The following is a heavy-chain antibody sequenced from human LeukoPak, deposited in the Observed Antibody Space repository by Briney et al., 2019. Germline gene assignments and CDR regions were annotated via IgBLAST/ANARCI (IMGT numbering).Heavy chain of an antibody. CDR2: IWYDGSNK. Sequence: GGSLRLSCAASGFTFSSYSMNWVRQAPGKGLEWVAVIWYDGSNKYYADSVKGRFTISRDNSKNTLYLLMNSLSAEDTAVYYCARDISARYLDYWGQGTLVTVSS. CDR1: GFTFSSYS. CDR3: ARDISARYLDY. J-gene: IGHJ4*02. D-gene: IGHD6-6*01. V-gene: IGHV3-33*08.